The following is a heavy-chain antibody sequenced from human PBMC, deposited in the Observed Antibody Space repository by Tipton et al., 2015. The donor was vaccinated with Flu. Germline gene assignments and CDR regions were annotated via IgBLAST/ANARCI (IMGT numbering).Heavy chain of an antibody. J-gene: IGHJ4*02. V-gene: IGHV3-48*03. Sequence: SLRLSCAASGFTFSSYETNWVRQAPGKGLEWVSYISSSGSTIYYADSVKGRFTISRDNAKNSLYLQMNSMRAEDTAVYYCARDSEPIDYWGQGTLVTVSS. CDR3: ARDSEPIDY. CDR1: GFTFSSYE. CDR2: ISSSGSTI.